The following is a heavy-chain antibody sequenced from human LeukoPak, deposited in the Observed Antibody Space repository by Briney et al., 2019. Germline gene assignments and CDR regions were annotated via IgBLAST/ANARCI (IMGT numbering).Heavy chain of an antibody. CDR2: IKQDGSEK. CDR1: GFTLSTYR. CDR3: ARYNWNLDY. V-gene: IGHV3-7*01. J-gene: IGHJ4*02. D-gene: IGHD1-20*01. Sequence: SGGSLRLSCAASGFTLSTYRMSWVRQATGKGLEWVANIKQDGSEKYYVDSVKGRFTISRDNAKNSLYLQMNSLRAEDMAVYYCARYNWNLDYWGQGTLVTVSS.